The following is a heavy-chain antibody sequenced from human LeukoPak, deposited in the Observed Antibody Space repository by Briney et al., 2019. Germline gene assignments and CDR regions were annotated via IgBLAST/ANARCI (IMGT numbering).Heavy chain of an antibody. CDR2: ITLSSTTI. Sequence: GGSLRLSCAASGFAFSDYNVHWVRQAPGKGLEWISYITLSSTTIYYADSVKGRFTISRDNAKNSLYLQMNSLRAEDTAVYYCARLPMVRGVYYYYYYMDIWGKGTTVTISS. V-gene: IGHV3-48*01. D-gene: IGHD3-10*01. CDR3: ARLPMVRGVYYYYYYMDI. J-gene: IGHJ6*03. CDR1: GFAFSDYN.